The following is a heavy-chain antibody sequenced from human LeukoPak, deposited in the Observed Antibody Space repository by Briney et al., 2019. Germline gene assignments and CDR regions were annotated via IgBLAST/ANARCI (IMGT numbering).Heavy chain of an antibody. D-gene: IGHD3-16*01. CDR3: ARGFRYGSNWGFDY. CDR1: GFTFSDHY. CDR2: IKEKPHSYST. V-gene: IGHV3-72*01. J-gene: IGHJ4*02. Sequence: GGSLRLSCTASGFTFSDHYMDWVRQAPGKGLEGFARIKEKPHSYSTEYAASVKGRFTISRDDSKNSLYLQMSSLKTEDTAVYYCARGFRYGSNWGFDYWGQGTLVTVSS.